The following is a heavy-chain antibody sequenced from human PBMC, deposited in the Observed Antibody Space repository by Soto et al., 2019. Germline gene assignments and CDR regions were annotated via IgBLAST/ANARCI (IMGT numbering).Heavy chain of an antibody. CDR3: ARDDEGGSDCDLGY. CDR2: ISSDGSNK. Sequence: QVQLVESGGGVVQPGRSLRLSCAVSGFTFSSHAMHWVRQAPGKGLEWVTLISSDGSNKYYADSVKGRFTTSRDNSMNTMYLQMNSLRVEDTAVYYCARDDEGGSDCDLGYWGQGALVTVSS. CDR1: GFTFSSHA. V-gene: IGHV3-30-3*01. J-gene: IGHJ4*02. D-gene: IGHD1-26*01.